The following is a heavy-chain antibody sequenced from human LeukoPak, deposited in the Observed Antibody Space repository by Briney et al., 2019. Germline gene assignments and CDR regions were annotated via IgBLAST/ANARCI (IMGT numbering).Heavy chain of an antibody. CDR1: GFTFSSYA. Sequence: GGSLRLSCAASGFTFSSYAMSWVRQAPGKGLEWVSTISGGGNNACYADSVKGRFSLSRDNSRNTLFLRMNSLRAEDTAVYYCAKSDCSSTSCSLFDYWGQGTLVTVSS. D-gene: IGHD2-2*01. CDR2: ISGGGNNA. CDR3: AKSDCSSTSCSLFDY. J-gene: IGHJ4*02. V-gene: IGHV3-23*01.